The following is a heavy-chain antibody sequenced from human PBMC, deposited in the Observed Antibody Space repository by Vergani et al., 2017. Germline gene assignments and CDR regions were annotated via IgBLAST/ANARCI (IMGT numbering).Heavy chain of an antibody. CDR2: ISSSSSYI. D-gene: IGHD5-24*01. CDR3: ARDVVGGCNHVRLVYGMDV. CDR1: GFTFSSYS. J-gene: IGHJ6*02. Sequence: EVQLVESVGGLVKPGGSLRLSCAASGFTFSSYSMHWVRQAPGKGLEWVSSISSSSSYIYYADSVKGRFTISRDNAKNSLYLQMNSLRAEDTAVYYCARDVVGGCNHVRLVYGMDVWGQGTTVTVSS. V-gene: IGHV3-21*01.